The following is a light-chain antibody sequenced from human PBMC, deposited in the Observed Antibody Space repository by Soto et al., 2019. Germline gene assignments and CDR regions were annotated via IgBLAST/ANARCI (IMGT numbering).Light chain of an antibody. J-gene: IGLJ2*01. CDR3: SSYTSTTTFVI. CDR2: EVS. CDR1: SSDIGGYNY. Sequence: QSVLTQPASVSGSPGQSITISCTGTSSDIGGYNYVSWYQHHPGKAPKLMIYEVSNRPSGVSNRFSGSKSGNTASLTISGLQAEDDADYHCSSYTSTTTFVIFGGGTKVTVL. V-gene: IGLV2-14*01.